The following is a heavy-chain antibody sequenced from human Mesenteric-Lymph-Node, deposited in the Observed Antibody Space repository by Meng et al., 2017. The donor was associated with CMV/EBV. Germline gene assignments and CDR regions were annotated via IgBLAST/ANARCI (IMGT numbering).Heavy chain of an antibody. CDR3: ARDRSSPGGYYLDY. CDR1: GFTFDTYA. CDR2: ISYDGDNT. J-gene: IGHJ4*02. D-gene: IGHD3-10*01. V-gene: IGHV3-30*04. Sequence: GESLKISCAASGFTFDTYAMHWVRQAPGKGLEWVALISYDGDNTYYADSMKGRFTISRDNAENSLYLQMNSLRAEDTAVYYCARDRSSPGGYYLDYWGQGTLVTVSS.